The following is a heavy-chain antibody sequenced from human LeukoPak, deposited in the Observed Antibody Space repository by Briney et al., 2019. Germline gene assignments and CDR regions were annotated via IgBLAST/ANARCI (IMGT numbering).Heavy chain of an antibody. J-gene: IGHJ4*02. Sequence: PGGSLRLSCAASGFTFSSYWMSWVRQAPGKGLEWVANIKQDGSEKYYVDSVKGRFTISRDNAKNSLYLQMNSLRAEDTAVYYCARGTTAAAGYYYFDYWGQGTQVTAS. CDR1: GFTFSSYW. D-gene: IGHD6-13*01. V-gene: IGHV3-7*04. CDR3: ARGTTAAAGYYYFDY. CDR2: IKQDGSEK.